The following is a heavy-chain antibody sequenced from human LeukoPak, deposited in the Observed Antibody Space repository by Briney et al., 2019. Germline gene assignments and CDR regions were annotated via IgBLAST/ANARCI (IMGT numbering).Heavy chain of an antibody. J-gene: IGHJ4*02. CDR1: GGSINTYY. V-gene: IGHV4-59*01. CDR3: ARVLSTGRSDY. D-gene: IGHD2-8*02. CDR2: IYSDGST. Sequence: SETLSFTCTVSGGSINTYYWSWIRQPPGKGLEWLGYIYSDGSTNYNPSLKSRLTISVDTSKNPFSLKLSSVIPADAAVYYCARVLSTGRSDYWGQGTLVTVSS.